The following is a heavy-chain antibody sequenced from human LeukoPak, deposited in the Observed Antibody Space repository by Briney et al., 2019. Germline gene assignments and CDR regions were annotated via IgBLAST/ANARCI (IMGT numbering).Heavy chain of an antibody. CDR3: AKPRTEADTTFDY. J-gene: IGHJ4*02. CDR1: GFTFSSYG. D-gene: IGHD6-19*01. CDR2: ISCDGSNK. Sequence: GGSLRLSCAASGFTFSSYGMHWVRQAPGKGLEWVAVISCDGSNKYYADSVQGRFTISRDNSKNTLYLQMNSLRAEDTAVYYCAKPRTEADTTFDYWGQGTLVTVSS. V-gene: IGHV3-30*18.